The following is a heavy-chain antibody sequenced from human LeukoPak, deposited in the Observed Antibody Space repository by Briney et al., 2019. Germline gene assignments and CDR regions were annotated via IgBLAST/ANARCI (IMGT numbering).Heavy chain of an antibody. CDR3: AKDREIVVVTGIFDY. Sequence: GGSLRLSCAASGFTFSSYAMSWVRQAPGKGLEWVSAFSGSGGSTYYADSVKGRFTISRDNSKNTLYLQMNSLRAEDTAVYYCAKDREIVVVTGIFDYWGQGTLVTAPS. J-gene: IGHJ4*02. V-gene: IGHV3-23*01. CDR1: GFTFSSYA. CDR2: FSGSGGST. D-gene: IGHD2-21*02.